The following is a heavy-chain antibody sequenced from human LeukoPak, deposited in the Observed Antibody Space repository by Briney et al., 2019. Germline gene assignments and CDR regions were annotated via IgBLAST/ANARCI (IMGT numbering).Heavy chain of an antibody. CDR1: GFTFSSYW. J-gene: IGHJ3*02. CDR2: INTDGNII. V-gene: IGHV3-74*01. D-gene: IGHD4-17*01. Sequence: GGSLRLSCAASGFTFSSYWMHWVRQAPGKGLVCVSRINTDGNIISYADSVKGRFTISRDNAKNTMYLQMSSLRAEDTAVYYCARGGASVFDIWGQGTMVTVSS. CDR3: ARGGASVFDI.